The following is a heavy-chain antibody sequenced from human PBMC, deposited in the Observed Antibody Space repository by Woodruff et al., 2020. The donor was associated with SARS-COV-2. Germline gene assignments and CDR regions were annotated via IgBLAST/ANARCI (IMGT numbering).Heavy chain of an antibody. CDR2: MNPNSGNT. Sequence: GLEWMGWMNPNSGNTGYAQKFQGRVTMTRNTSISTAYMELSSLRSEDTAVYYCARIGYSSSWYGYYYYLDMVVWGKGTTVT. J-gene: IGHJ6*03. CDR3: ARIGYSSSWYGYYYYLDMVV. V-gene: IGHV1-8*01. D-gene: IGHD6-13*01.